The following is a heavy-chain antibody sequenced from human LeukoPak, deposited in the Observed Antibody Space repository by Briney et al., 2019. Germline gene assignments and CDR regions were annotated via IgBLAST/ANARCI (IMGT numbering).Heavy chain of an antibody. V-gene: IGHV4-34*01. Sequence: SETLSLTCAVYGGSFSGYYWSWIRQPPGKGLEWIGEINHSGSTNYNSSLKSRVTISVDTSKNQFSLKLSSVTAADTAVYYCARGSCSGGSCYNPTQSHYFDYWGQGTLVTVSS. CDR1: GGSFSGYY. D-gene: IGHD2-15*01. J-gene: IGHJ4*02. CDR2: INHSGST. CDR3: ARGSCSGGSCYNPTQSHYFDY.